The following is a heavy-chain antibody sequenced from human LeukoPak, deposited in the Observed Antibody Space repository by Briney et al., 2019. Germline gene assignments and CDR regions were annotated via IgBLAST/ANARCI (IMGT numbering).Heavy chain of an antibody. CDR3: ARGGDSSPYYPDY. CDR1: GFTFSTYS. V-gene: IGHV3-48*02. Sequence: GGSLRLSCAASGFTFSTYSMNWVRQAPGKGLEWVSYITSSSSTIYYADSVKGRFTISRDNAKNSLFLQMNSLRDEGTAVYYCARGGDSSPYYPDYWGQGTLVTVSS. CDR2: ITSSSSTI. D-gene: IGHD3-22*01. J-gene: IGHJ4*02.